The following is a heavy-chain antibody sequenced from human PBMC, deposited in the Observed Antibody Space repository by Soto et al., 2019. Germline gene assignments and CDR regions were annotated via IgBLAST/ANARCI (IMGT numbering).Heavy chain of an antibody. D-gene: IGHD3-9*01. Sequence: GGSLRLSCAASGFTFSSYAMSWVRQAPGKGLEWVSAISGSGGSTYYADSVKGRFTISRDNSKNTLYLQMNSLRAEDTAVYYCAKETGYYMYYYYGMDVWGQGTTVTVSS. V-gene: IGHV3-23*01. CDR2: ISGSGGST. J-gene: IGHJ6*02. CDR1: GFTFSSYA. CDR3: AKETGYYMYYYYGMDV.